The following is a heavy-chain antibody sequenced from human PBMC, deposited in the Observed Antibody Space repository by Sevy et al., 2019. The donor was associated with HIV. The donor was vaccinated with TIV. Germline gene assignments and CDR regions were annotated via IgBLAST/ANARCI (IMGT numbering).Heavy chain of an antibody. CDR2: ISSSSSTI. D-gene: IGHD3-22*01. CDR1: GFTFSSYS. CDR3: AGNAAYYYDSSGYYPVGYAFDI. J-gene: IGHJ3*02. V-gene: IGHV3-48*01. Sequence: GGSLRLSCAASGFTFSSYSMNWVRQAPGKGLEWVSYISSSSSTIYYADSVKGRFTISRDNAKNSLYLQMNSRRAEDTAVYYCAGNAAYYYDSSGYYPVGYAFDIWGQGTMVTVSS.